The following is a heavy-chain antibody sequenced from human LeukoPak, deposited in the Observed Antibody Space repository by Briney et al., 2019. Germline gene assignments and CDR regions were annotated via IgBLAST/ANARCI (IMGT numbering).Heavy chain of an antibody. D-gene: IGHD6-19*01. Sequence: GGSLRLSCAASGFTVSSNYMSWVRQAPGKGLEGVSVIFSGHSTYYADSVKGRFTISRDNSKNTVFLQMNTLRAEDTAFYYCARGPPVAVLYYFDYWGQGTLVTVSS. CDR3: ARGPPVAVLYYFDY. CDR2: IFSGHST. V-gene: IGHV3-53*01. J-gene: IGHJ4*02. CDR1: GFTVSSNY.